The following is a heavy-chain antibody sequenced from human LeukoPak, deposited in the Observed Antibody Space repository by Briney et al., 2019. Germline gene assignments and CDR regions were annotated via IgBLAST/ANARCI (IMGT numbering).Heavy chain of an antibody. D-gene: IGHD6-19*01. Sequence: SETLFLTCTVSGGSISGYYWSWIRQPPGKRLEWIGYVYDTGAANYNPSLKSRFTISIDTSKNQFSLYLSSVTAADTAVYYCAKGGAVPWTGLDYWGQGTLVTVSS. CDR2: VYDTGAA. CDR3: AKGGAVPWTGLDY. V-gene: IGHV4-59*08. J-gene: IGHJ4*02. CDR1: GGSISGYY.